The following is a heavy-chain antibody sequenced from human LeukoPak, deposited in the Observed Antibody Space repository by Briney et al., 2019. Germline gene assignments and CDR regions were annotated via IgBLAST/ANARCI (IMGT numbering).Heavy chain of an antibody. CDR3: ARDVGFYYDSSGYYDY. V-gene: IGHV4-59*01. CDR1: GGSISSYY. J-gene: IGHJ4*02. D-gene: IGHD3-22*01. CDR2: IYYSGST. Sequence: SETLSLTCTVSGGSISSYYWSWIRQPPGKGLEWIGYIYYSGSTNYNPSLKSRVTISVDTSKNQLSLKLSSVTAADTAVYYCARDVGFYYDSSGYYDYWGQGTLVTVSS.